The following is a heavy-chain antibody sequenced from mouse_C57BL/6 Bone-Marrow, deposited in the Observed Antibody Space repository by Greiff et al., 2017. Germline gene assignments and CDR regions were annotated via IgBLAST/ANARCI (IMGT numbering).Heavy chain of an antibody. CDR3: ARQDYVITTPWFAY. Sequence: EVQGVESGGDLVKPGGSLKLSCAASGFTFSSYGMSWVRQTPDKRLEWVATISSGGSYTYYPDSVKGRFTISGDNAKNTLYLQMSSLKSEDTAMFYCARQDYVITTPWFAYWGRGTLGTVSA. J-gene: IGHJ3*01. CDR2: ISSGGSYT. CDR1: GFTFSSYG. D-gene: IGHD1-1*01. V-gene: IGHV5-6*01.